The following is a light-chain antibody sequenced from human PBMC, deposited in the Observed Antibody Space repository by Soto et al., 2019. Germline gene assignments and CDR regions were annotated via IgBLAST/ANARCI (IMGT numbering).Light chain of an antibody. CDR2: LDSDGSH. CDR1: SGHSSYA. V-gene: IGLV4-69*01. J-gene: IGLJ2*01. CDR3: QTWGTGIHVV. Sequence: QPVLTQSPSASASLGASVKLTCTLSSGHSSYAIAWHQQQPEKGPRYLMKLDSDGSHTKGDAIPDRFSGSSSGAERYLTISSRQSEDEADYYCQTWGTGIHVVFGGGTKLTVL.